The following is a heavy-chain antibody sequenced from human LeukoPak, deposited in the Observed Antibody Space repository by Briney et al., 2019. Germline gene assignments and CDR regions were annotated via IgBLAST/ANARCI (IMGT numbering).Heavy chain of an antibody. J-gene: IGHJ3*02. CDR3: ARGNVYASGLDAFDI. CDR2: VSSSGGST. CDR1: GFTFSSSA. V-gene: IGHV3-23*01. D-gene: IGHD2/OR15-2a*01. Sequence: PGGSLRLSCAASGFTFSSSAMSWVRQAPGKGLEWVSAVSSSGGSTFYADSVKGRFTISRDNAKNTLYLQMNSLRAEDTAVYYCARGNVYASGLDAFDIWGQGTMVTVSS.